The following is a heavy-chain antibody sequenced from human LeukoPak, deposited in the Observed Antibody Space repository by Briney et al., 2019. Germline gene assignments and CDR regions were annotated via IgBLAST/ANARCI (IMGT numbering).Heavy chain of an antibody. J-gene: IGHJ5*02. CDR2: INPSGGST. CDR1: GGTFSSYA. V-gene: IGHV1-46*01. CDR3: ARGVAGVLLWFGELLSQANNWFDP. D-gene: IGHD3-10*01. Sequence: ASVKVSCKASGGTFSSYAISWVRQAPGQGLEWMGIINPSGGSTSYAQKFQGRVTMTRDMSTSTVYMELSSLRSEDTAVYYCARGVAGVLLWFGELLSQANNWFDPWGQGTLVTVSS.